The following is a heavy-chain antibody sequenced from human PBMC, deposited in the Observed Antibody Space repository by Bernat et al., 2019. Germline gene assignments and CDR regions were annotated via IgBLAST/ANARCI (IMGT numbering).Heavy chain of an antibody. J-gene: IGHJ4*02. CDR1: GFTFSNAW. V-gene: IGHV3-15*01. D-gene: IGHD3-3*01. CDR3: TTEAYYDFWSGASYYFDY. Sequence: EVQLVESGGGLVKPGGSLRLSCAASGFTFSNAWMSWVRQAPGKGLEWVGRIKSKTDGGTTDYAAPVKGRFTISRDESKNTLYLQMNSLKTEDTAVYYCTTEAYYDFWSGASYYFDYWGQGTLVTVSS. CDR2: IKSKTDGGTT.